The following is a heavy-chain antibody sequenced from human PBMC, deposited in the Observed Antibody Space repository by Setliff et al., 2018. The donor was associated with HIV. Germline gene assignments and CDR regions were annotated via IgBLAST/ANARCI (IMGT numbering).Heavy chain of an antibody. CDR3: ARDRSNWNYGKNYMDV. V-gene: IGHV4-34*01. Sequence: SETLSLTCAVYGESVSGYYWSWIRQPPGKGLEWIGEINHSGSTNYNPSLKSRVAISVDTSKSQFSLKLTSVTAADTAVYYCARDRSNWNYGKNYMDVWGKGTTVTVSS. CDR1: GESVSGYY. J-gene: IGHJ6*03. D-gene: IGHD1-7*01. CDR2: INHSGST.